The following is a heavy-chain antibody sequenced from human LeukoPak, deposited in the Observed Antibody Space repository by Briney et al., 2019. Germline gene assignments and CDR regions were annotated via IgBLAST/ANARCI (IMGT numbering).Heavy chain of an antibody. D-gene: IGHD2-2*01. CDR1: GDSISSGDYY. Sequence: PSQTLSLTCTVSGDSISSGDYYWSWIRQPAGKGLEWIGRISSSGSTNYNPSLKSRVTISVHTSKNQFSLKLSSVTAADTAVYYCASSCTSTSCYSQRPGGSIDIWGQGTMVTVSS. V-gene: IGHV4-61*02. CDR3: ASSCTSTSCYSQRPGGSIDI. CDR2: ISSSGST. J-gene: IGHJ3*02.